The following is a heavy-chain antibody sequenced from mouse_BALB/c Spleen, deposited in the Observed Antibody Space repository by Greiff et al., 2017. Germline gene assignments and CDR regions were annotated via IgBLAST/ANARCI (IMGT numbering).Heavy chain of an antibody. CDR1: GYTFTDYN. V-gene: IGHV1S29*02. CDR2: IYPYNGGT. CDR3: ASSRITGRFAY. D-gene: IGHD2-4*01. J-gene: IGHJ3*01. Sequence: VQLKQSGPELVKPGASVKISCKASGYTFTDYNMHWVKQSHGKSLEWIGYIYPYNGGTGYNQKFKSKATLTVDNSSSTAYMELRSLTSEDSAVYYCASSRITGRFAYWGQGTLVTVCA.